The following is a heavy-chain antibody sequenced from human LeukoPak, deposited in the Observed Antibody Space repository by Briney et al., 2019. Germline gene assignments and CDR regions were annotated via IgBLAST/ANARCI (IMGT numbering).Heavy chain of an antibody. V-gene: IGHV4-59*08. CDR2: TYYSGST. J-gene: IGHJ3*01. Sequence: SETLSLTCTVSGGPIRDFYWSWIRQPPGKGREWIGYTYYSGSTSYKPSLKSRVAISVDMSKSQFSLELSSVSAADTAIYYCTRHKRWLQSPDAFDVWGQGTMVTVSS. CDR1: GGPIRDFY. CDR3: TRHKRWLQSPDAFDV. D-gene: IGHD5-24*01.